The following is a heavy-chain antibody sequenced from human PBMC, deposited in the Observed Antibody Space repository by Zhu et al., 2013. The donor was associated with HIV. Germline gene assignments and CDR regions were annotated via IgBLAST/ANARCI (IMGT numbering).Heavy chain of an antibody. J-gene: IGHJ2*01. V-gene: IGHV1-69*01. CDR2: IIPIFGTA. CDR3: ARALHDSSGYYYEGWYFDL. D-gene: IGHD3-22*01. CDR1: GGTFSSYA. Sequence: VQLVQSGAEVKKPGSSVKVSCKASGGTFSSYAISWVRQAPGQGLEWMGGIIPIFGTANYAQKFQGRVTITADESTSTAYMELSSLRSEDTAVYYCARALHDSSGYYYEGWYFDLWGRGTLVTVSS.